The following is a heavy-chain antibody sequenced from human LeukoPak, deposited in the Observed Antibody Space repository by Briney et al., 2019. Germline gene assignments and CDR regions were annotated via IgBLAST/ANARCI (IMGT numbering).Heavy chain of an antibody. CDR2: IGGRGGST. CDR3: GKEGGA. CDR1: GFRFSDFT. Sequence: GGSLRLSCAASGFRFSDFTMTWVRQAPGKGPEWVSAIGGRGGSTYFADSLGGRFTISRDNSKDMLYLQMNSLKVEDTATYYCGKEGGAWGQGTKVTVSS. D-gene: IGHD3-16*01. V-gene: IGHV3-23*01. J-gene: IGHJ5*02.